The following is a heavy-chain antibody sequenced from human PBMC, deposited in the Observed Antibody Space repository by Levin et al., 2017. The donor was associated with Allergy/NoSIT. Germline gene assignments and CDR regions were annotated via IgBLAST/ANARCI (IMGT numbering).Heavy chain of an antibody. CDR2: IYPSDSDT. CDR3: SRHGKTSLRFDAYDI. V-gene: IGHV5-51*01. Sequence: GESLKISCKGSGYSFTSHWIGWVRQMPGKGLEWMGIIYPSDSDTRYSPSFQGQVTISADQSISTAYLPWSSLKASDTAIYYCSRHGKTSLRFDAYDIWGQGTMVTVSS. J-gene: IGHJ3*02. CDR1: GYSFTSHW.